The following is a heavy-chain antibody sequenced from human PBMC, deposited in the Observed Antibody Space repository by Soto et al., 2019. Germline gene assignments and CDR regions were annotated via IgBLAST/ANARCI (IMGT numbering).Heavy chain of an antibody. CDR1: GYTFTDLS. D-gene: IGHD6-13*01. CDR3: ARGSRGLAAAGIRNYYYYYMDV. Sequence: ASVKVSCKVSGYTFTDLSMHWVRQAPGQGLEWMGWFDPKSGGTNYAQKFQGWVTMTKDTSISTAYMELSRLRSDDTAVYYCARGSRGLAAAGIRNYYYYYMDVWGKGTTVTVSS. J-gene: IGHJ6*03. CDR2: FDPKSGGT. V-gene: IGHV1-2*04.